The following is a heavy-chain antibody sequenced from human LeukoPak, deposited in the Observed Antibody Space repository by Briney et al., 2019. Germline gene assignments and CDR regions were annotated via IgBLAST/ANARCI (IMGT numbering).Heavy chain of an antibody. V-gene: IGHV4-39*01. Sequence: KPSETLSLTCSVSSDSITSSRYLWVWVRQPPGKGLEWIGDIYSNGHIPYNPSLKSRAGISVDTSKNQFSLNLSSVTAADTAVYYCARRHYGSGNIDSWGQGTLVTVSS. J-gene: IGHJ4*02. CDR3: ARRHYGSGNIDS. CDR1: SDSITSSRYL. D-gene: IGHD3-10*01. CDR2: IYSNGHI.